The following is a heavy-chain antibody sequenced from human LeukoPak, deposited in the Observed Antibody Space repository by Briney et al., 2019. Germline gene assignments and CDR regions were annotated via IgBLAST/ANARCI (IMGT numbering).Heavy chain of an antibody. Sequence: GGSLRLSCAASGFTFDDYAMHWVRQAPGKGLEWVSGISWNSGSIDYADSVKGRFTISRDNAKNSLYLQMNSLRAEDTAVYYCARASIAVAGGEFDYWGQGTLVTVSS. CDR2: ISWNSGSI. J-gene: IGHJ4*02. V-gene: IGHV3-9*01. D-gene: IGHD6-19*01. CDR3: ARASIAVAGGEFDY. CDR1: GFTFDDYA.